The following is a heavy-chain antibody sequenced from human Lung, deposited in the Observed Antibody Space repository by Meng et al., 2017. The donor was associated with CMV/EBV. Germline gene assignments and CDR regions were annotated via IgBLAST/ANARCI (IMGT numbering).Heavy chain of an antibody. V-gene: IGHV4-34*01. Sequence: SETLSLXCAVYGGSFSGYYWSWIRQPPGKGLEWIGEINHSGSTNYNPSLKSRVTISVDTSKNQFSLKLSSVTAADTAVYYCAREGITGTTGFDPWGQGTLVNVAS. CDR3: AREGITGTTGFDP. J-gene: IGHJ5*02. CDR1: GGSFSGYY. D-gene: IGHD1-7*01. CDR2: INHSGST.